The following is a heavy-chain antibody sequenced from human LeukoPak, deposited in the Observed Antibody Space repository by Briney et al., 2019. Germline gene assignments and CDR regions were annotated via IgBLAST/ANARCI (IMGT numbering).Heavy chain of an antibody. D-gene: IGHD5-18*01. CDR3: VRGGSSSGYDY. CDR1: GYTFTSYD. CDR2: ISTYNGNT. J-gene: IGHJ4*02. Sequence: ASVKVSCKASGYTFTSYDMSWVRQAPGQGLEWMGWISTYNGNTNYAQKFQGRVTVTTDTSTSTAYMELRSLTSDDTAVYYCVRGGSSSGYDYWGQGTLVTVSS. V-gene: IGHV1-18*01.